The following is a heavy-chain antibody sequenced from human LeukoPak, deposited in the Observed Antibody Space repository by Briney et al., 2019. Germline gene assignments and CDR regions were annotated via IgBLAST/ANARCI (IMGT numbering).Heavy chain of an antibody. J-gene: IGHJ6*02. D-gene: IGHD1-26*01. CDR2: ISSSSSYM. CDR3: ARDRSGSYPETYGMDV. CDR1: GFTFSSYS. Sequence: GGSLRLSCVASGFTFSSYSMNWVRQAPGKGLEWVSSISSSSSYMFYADSMKGRFTISRDNAKNSLYLQINSLRAEDTAVYYCARDRSGSYPETYGMDVWGQGTTVTVSS. V-gene: IGHV3-21*01.